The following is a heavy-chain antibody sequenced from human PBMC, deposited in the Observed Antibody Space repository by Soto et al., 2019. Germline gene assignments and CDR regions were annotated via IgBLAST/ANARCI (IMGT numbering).Heavy chain of an antibody. CDR1: GGSISDYQ. Sequence: SETLSLTCSISGGSISDYQWSWIRQPPGKGLEWIGYIYYSGRTNYDPSLKSRVTISLDTSTKQFSLRLRSVTAADTAVYYCGRMGGLGEISPSFDYWGQGALVTVSS. CDR2: IYYSGRT. CDR3: GRMGGLGEISPSFDY. D-gene: IGHD3-16*02. V-gene: IGHV4-59*01. J-gene: IGHJ4*02.